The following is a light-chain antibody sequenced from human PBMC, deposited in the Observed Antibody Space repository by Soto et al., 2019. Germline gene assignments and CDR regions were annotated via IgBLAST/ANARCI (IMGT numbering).Light chain of an antibody. CDR2: DAS. Sequence: DIQMTQSPSTLSASVGDRVTITCRASQSISSWLAWYQQKPGKAPKLLIYDASSLESGVPSRFSGSGSGTIFTLPISSLQPDDFATYNSQQYNSYPYTFGQGTKLEIK. CDR1: QSISSW. J-gene: IGKJ2*01. CDR3: QQYNSYPYT. V-gene: IGKV1-5*01.